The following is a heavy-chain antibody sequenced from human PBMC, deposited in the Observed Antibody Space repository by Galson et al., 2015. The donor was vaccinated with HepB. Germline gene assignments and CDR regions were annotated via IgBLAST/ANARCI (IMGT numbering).Heavy chain of an antibody. J-gene: IGHJ4*02. V-gene: IGHV4-39*07. Sequence: ETLSLTCTVSGGSISSSSYYWGWIRQPPGKGLEWIGSIYYSGSTYYNPSLKSRVTISVDTSKNQFSLKLSSVTAADTAVYYCARVLLYGDYIDYWGQGTLVTVSS. D-gene: IGHD4-17*01. CDR1: GGSISSSSYY. CDR2: IYYSGST. CDR3: ARVLLYGDYIDY.